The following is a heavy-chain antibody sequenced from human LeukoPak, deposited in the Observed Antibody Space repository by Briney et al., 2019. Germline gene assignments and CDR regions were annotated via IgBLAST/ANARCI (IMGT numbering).Heavy chain of an antibody. CDR1: GGSISSYY. CDR3: AGVGATEFDY. Sequence: SETLSLTCTVSGGSISSYYWSWIRQPPGKGLEWIGYIYNSGSTNYNPSLKSRVTISVDTSKNQFSLKLSSVTAAGTAVYYCAGVGATEFDYWGQGTLVTVSS. V-gene: IGHV4-4*09. CDR2: IYNSGST. D-gene: IGHD1-26*01. J-gene: IGHJ4*02.